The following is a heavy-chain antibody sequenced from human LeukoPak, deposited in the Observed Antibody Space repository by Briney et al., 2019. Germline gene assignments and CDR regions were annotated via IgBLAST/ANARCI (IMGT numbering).Heavy chain of an antibody. V-gene: IGHV1-58*01. Sequence: SVKVSCKASGFTFTSSAVQWVRQARGQRLEWIGWIVVGSGNTNYAQKFQERVTITRDMSTSTAYMELSSLRSEDAAVYYCAADLSSDILTGYTNDAFDIWGQGTMVTVSS. CDR2: IVVGSGNT. CDR1: GFTFTSSA. J-gene: IGHJ3*02. D-gene: IGHD3-9*01. CDR3: AADLSSDILTGYTNDAFDI.